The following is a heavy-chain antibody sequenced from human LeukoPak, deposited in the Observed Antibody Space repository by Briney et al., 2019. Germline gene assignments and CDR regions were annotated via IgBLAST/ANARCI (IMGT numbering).Heavy chain of an antibody. CDR1: GGSFSNYY. J-gene: IGHJ4*01. Sequence: SETLSLTCSLSGGSFSNYYWHWIRQSAEKGLEWIGHIYHTGDTNDNPSLKSRLTISVDKSRNLFSLRPTSVTAADTAIYYCARGGSKSWYPLMKWGQGTLVTVSS. D-gene: IGHD6-13*01. CDR2: IYHTGDT. CDR3: ARGGSKSWYPLMK. V-gene: IGHV4-4*07.